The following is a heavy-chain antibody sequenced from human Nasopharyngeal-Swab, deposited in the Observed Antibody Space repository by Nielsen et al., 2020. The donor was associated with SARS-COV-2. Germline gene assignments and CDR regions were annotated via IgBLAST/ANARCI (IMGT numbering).Heavy chain of an antibody. Sequence: RGSLRLSCAASGFTFSSYAMHWVRQAPGKGLEWVAVISYDGSNKYYADSVKGRFTISRDNSKNTLYLQMNSLRAEDTAVYYCARGGPDYGDYDGFDPWGQGTLVTVSS. CDR2: ISYDGSNK. CDR1: GFTFSSYA. V-gene: IGHV3-30-3*01. J-gene: IGHJ5*02. D-gene: IGHD4-17*01. CDR3: ARGGPDYGDYDGFDP.